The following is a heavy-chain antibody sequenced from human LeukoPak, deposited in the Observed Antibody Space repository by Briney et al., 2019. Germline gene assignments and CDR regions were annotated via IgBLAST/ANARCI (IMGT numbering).Heavy chain of an antibody. CDR2: INPNSGGT. CDR3: ARGGTNWGYYFDY. J-gene: IGHJ4*02. D-gene: IGHD7-27*01. Sequence: ASVKVSCKASGYTFTGYYMHWVRQAPGQGLEWMGWINPNSGGTNYVQKFQGRVTMTGDTSISTAYMELSRLRSDDTAVYYCARGGTNWGYYFDYWGQGTLVTVSS. V-gene: IGHV1-2*02. CDR1: GYTFTGYY.